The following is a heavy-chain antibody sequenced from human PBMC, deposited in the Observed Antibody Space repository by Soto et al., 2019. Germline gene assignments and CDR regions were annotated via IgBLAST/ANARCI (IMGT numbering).Heavy chain of an antibody. Sequence: ASVKVSCKASGYTFTSYGISWVRQAPGQGLEWMGWISAYNGNTNYAQKLQGRVTMTTDTSTSTAYMELRSLRSDDTAVYYCARDRVDIVVVVAATRLYGMDVWGQGTTVTAP. CDR3: ARDRVDIVVVVAATRLYGMDV. CDR1: GYTFTSYG. CDR2: ISAYNGNT. J-gene: IGHJ6*02. D-gene: IGHD2-15*01. V-gene: IGHV1-18*01.